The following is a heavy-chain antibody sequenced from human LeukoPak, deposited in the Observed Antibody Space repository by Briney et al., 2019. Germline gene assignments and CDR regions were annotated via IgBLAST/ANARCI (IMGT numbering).Heavy chain of an antibody. CDR1: GGSISSSGYY. V-gene: IGHV4-39*01. J-gene: IGHJ4*02. CDR2: IYSSGNT. Sequence: SETLSLTCTVSGGSISSSGYYWGWVRQPPGKGLEWIGNIYSSGNTYYNASLKSRVTIYIDTSKNQFSLNLSSVTAADTAVYYCAKSGGSGLIDYWGQGTLVTVSS. CDR3: AKSGGSGLIDY. D-gene: IGHD1-26*01.